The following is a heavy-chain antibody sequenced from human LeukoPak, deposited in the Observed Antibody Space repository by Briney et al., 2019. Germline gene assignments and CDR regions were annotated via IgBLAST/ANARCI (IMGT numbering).Heavy chain of an antibody. CDR2: ISYDGSNK. J-gene: IGHJ5*02. D-gene: IGHD2-15*01. V-gene: IGHV3-30*18. Sequence: GGCLRLSCAASGFTFSSYGMHWVRQATGKGMEWGAVISYDGSNKYYADSVKGRFTIYRDNSKNTLYLQMNSLRAEDTAVYYCAKERYCSGGSCKPRGIFWFDPWGQGTLVTVSS. CDR3: AKERYCSGGSCKPRGIFWFDP. CDR1: GFTFSSYG.